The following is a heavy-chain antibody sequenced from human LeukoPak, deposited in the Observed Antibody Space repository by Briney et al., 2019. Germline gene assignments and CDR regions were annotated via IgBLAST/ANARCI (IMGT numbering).Heavy chain of an antibody. D-gene: IGHD2-21*01. V-gene: IGHV1-46*01. J-gene: IGHJ6*03. Sequence: ASVKLSCKASGYTLTIYNMHWVRQATGQGLGWVAVISPSGGSTFYAQKIQCRVTMTTDMSTSTVYMELSSLRSEDTAVYSCAKRLASYMDVWGKGTTVTVSS. CDR3: AKRLASYMDV. CDR1: GYTLTIYN. CDR2: ISPSGGST.